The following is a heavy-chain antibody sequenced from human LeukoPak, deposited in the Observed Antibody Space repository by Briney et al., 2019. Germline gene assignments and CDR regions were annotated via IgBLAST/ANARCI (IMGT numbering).Heavy chain of an antibody. CDR3: ARGYDSSGYYYGVDY. CDR1: GGSVSSGSYY. J-gene: IGHJ4*02. V-gene: IGHV4-61*01. CDR2: IYYSGST. Sequence: PSETLSLTCTVSGGSVSSGSYYWSWIRQPPGKGLEWIGYIYYSGSTNYNPSLKSRVTISVDTSKNQFSLKLSSVTAADTAVYYCARGYDSSGYYYGVDYWGQGTLVTVSS. D-gene: IGHD3-22*01.